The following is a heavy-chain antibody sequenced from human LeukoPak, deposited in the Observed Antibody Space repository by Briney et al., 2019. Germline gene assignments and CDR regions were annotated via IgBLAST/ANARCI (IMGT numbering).Heavy chain of an antibody. CDR2: INPSGGST. CDR1: GYTFTSYY. Sequence: ASVKVSCKASGYTFTSYYMHWVRQAPGQGLEWMGIINPSGGSTSYAQKFQGRVTMTTDTSTSTAYMELRSLRSDDTAVYYCARDPPPGIAVAGPNGMDVWGQGTTVTVSS. CDR3: ARDPPPGIAVAGPNGMDV. D-gene: IGHD6-19*01. V-gene: IGHV1-46*01. J-gene: IGHJ6*02.